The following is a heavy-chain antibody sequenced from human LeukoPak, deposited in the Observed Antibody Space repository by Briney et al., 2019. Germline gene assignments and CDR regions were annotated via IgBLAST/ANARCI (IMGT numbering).Heavy chain of an antibody. J-gene: IGHJ4*02. Sequence: SVKVSCKASGGTFSSYAISWVRQAPGQGLEWMGGIIPIFGTANYAQKFQGRVTITADESTSTAYMELSSLRSEDTAVYHCARGGNSYGYVWRGDYWGQGTLVTVSS. D-gene: IGHD5-18*01. CDR3: ARGGNSYGYVWRGDY. CDR1: GGTFSSYA. V-gene: IGHV1-69*13. CDR2: IIPIFGTA.